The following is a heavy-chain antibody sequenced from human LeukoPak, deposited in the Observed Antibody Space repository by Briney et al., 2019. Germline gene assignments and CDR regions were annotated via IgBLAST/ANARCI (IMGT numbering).Heavy chain of an antibody. Sequence: SETLSLTCTVSGGSISSNSYYWAWLRQPPGKGLEWIGTIYYSGNTYYNPSLKSRVTISIDTAKNQFSLKLSSVTGADTAVYYSSRLSYYNYYMDVWGKGTTVTGSS. J-gene: IGHJ6*03. CDR2: IYYSGNT. CDR1: GGSISSNSYY. V-gene: IGHV4-39*01. CDR3: SRLSYYNYYMDV.